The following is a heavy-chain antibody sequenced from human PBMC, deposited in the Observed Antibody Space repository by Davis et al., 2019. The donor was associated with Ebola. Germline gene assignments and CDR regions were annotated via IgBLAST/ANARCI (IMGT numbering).Heavy chain of an antibody. V-gene: IGHV3-11*01. J-gene: IGHJ6*04. CDR1: GFTFSDYY. CDR3: AREGELLYYYYYGMDV. D-gene: IGHD1-26*01. CDR2: ISSSGSTI. Sequence: GGSLRLSCAASGFTFSDYYMSWIRQAPGKGLEWVSYISSSGSTIYYADSVKGRFTISRDNAKNSLYLQMNSLRAEDTAVYYCAREGELLYYYYYGMDVWGKGTTVTVSS.